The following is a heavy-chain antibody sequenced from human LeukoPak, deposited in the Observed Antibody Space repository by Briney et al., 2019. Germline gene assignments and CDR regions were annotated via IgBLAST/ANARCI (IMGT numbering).Heavy chain of an antibody. D-gene: IGHD2-2*01. J-gene: IGHJ5*02. CDR1: GFTFSAYW. CDR2: IRQDSSES. V-gene: IGHV3-7*01. CDR3: AREGVFCVRNCISNSGARFDP. Sequence: PGGSLRLSCAASGFTFSAYWMTWVRQPPGKGLEWVANIRQDSSESYNVDSVKGRFTISRDNAKNTVYLQMSSLRAEDTAVYYCAREGVFCVRNCISNSGARFDPWGQGTLVTVSS.